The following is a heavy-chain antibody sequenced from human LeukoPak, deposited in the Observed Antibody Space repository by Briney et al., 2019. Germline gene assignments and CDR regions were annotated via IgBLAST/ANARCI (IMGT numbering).Heavy chain of an antibody. D-gene: IGHD3-22*01. CDR3: ARAAGGGYDSSGYYYPHHYFDY. CDR2: IYYSGST. CDR1: GGSISSYY. J-gene: IGHJ4*02. V-gene: IGHV4-59*12. Sequence: SETLSLTCTVSGGSISSYYWSWIRQPPGKGLEWIGYIYYSGSTNYNPSLKSRVTISVDTSKNQFSLKLSSVTAADTAVYYCARAAGGGYDSSGYYYPHHYFDYWGQGTLVTVSS.